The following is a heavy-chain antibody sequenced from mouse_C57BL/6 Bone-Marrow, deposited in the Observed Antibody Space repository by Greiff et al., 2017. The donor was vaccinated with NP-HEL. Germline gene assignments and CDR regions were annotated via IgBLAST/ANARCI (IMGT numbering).Heavy chain of an antibody. V-gene: IGHV3-6*01. CDR2: ISYDGSN. Sequence: EVQLVESGSGLVKPSQSLSLTCSVTGYSITSGYYWNWIRQVPGNKLEWMGYISYDGSNNYNPSLKNRISITRDTSKNQFFLKLNSVTTEDTATYYCARAGNWVFDYWGQGTTLTVSS. J-gene: IGHJ2*01. D-gene: IGHD4-1*01. CDR1: GYSITSGYY. CDR3: ARAGNWVFDY.